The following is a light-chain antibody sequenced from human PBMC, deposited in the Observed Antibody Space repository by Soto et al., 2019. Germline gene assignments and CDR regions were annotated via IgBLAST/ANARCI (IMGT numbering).Light chain of an antibody. CDR1: QSISSW. J-gene: IGKJ1*01. CDR3: QQYNSYSRT. CDR2: DAS. V-gene: IGKV1-5*01. Sequence: IRMTQSPSSFSASTGDRVTITCRASQSISSWLAWYQQKPGKAPKLLIYDASSLESGVPSRFSGSGSGTEFTLTISSLQPDDVATYYCQQYNSYSRTLGQGTKVDIK.